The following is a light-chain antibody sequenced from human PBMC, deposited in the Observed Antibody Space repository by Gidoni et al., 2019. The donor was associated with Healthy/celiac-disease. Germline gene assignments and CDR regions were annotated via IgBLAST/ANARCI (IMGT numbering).Light chain of an antibody. CDR1: QSVSSY. CDR3: QQRSNWPPIT. Sequence: ATQSVSSYLAWYQQKPGQAPRLLIYDASNRATGIPARFSGSGSGTDFTLTISSLEPEDFAVYYCQQRSNWPPITFGQGTRLEIK. V-gene: IGKV3-11*01. CDR2: DAS. J-gene: IGKJ5*01.